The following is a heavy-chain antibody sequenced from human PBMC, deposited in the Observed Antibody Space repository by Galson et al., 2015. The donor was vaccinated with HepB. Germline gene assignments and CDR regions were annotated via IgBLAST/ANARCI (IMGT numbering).Heavy chain of an antibody. D-gene: IGHD4-17*01. CDR3: ARVVHYGESIIPTWYFDL. Sequence: SLRLSCAASGFTVSSNYMSWVRQAPGKGLERVSVIYSGGSTYYADSVKGRFTISRDNSKNTLYLQMNSLRAEDTAVYYCARVVHYGESIIPTWYFDLWGQGTLVTVSS. V-gene: IGHV3-66*01. J-gene: IGHJ2*01. CDR2: IYSGGST. CDR1: GFTVSSNY.